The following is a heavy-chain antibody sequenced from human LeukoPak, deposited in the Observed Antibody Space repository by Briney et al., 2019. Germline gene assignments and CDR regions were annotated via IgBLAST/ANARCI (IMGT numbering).Heavy chain of an antibody. J-gene: IGHJ4*02. CDR3: ARVAVAGESDY. CDR2: INPNSGGT. V-gene: IGHV1-2*02. Sequence: EASVKVSCKASGYTFTGYYMHWVRQVPGQGLEWMGWINPNSGGTNYAQKFQGRVTMTRDTSISTAYMELSRLRSDDTAVYYCARVAVAGESDYWGQGTLVTVSS. CDR1: GYTFTGYY. D-gene: IGHD6-19*01.